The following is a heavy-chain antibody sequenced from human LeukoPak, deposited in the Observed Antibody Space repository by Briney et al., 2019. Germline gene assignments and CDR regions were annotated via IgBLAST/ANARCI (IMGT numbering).Heavy chain of an antibody. D-gene: IGHD3-16*01. J-gene: IGHJ4*02. CDR3: ARGVWDYVFDC. CDR1: GGSLCSGGYS. Sequence: SQTLSLTCALSGGSLCSGGYSCSWIRQPPGKGLEWIGYIYHSGSTYYNPSLKSRVTISVDRSKNQFSLKLSSVTAADTAVYYCARGVWDYVFDCWGQGTLVTVSS. CDR2: IYHSGST. V-gene: IGHV4-30-2*01.